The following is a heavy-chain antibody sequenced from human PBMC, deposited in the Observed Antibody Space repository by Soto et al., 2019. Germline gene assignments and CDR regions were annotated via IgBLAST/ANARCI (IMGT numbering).Heavy chain of an antibody. CDR2: INHSGST. Sequence: PSETLSLTCAVYGGSFSGYYWSWIRQPPGKGLEWIGEINHSGSTNYNPSFKSRVTISVDTSKNQFSLKLSSVTAADTAVYYCAIHAPYYYDSTGPKDIDYWGQGTLVTVSS. D-gene: IGHD3-22*01. CDR1: GGSFSGYY. J-gene: IGHJ4*02. V-gene: IGHV4-34*01. CDR3: AIHAPYYYDSTGPKDIDY.